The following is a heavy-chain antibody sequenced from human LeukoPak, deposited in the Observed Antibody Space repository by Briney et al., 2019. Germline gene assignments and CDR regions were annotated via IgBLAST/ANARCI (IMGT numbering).Heavy chain of an antibody. V-gene: IGHV4-34*01. CDR3: SGVGLGYCTNGVCYSYFDS. CDR2: INHSGST. CDR1: GGSFSGYY. Sequence: SETLSLTCAVYGGSFSGYYWSWIRQPPGKGLEWIGEINHSGSTNYNPSLKSRVTISVDTSKNQFSLKLSSVTAADTAVYYCSGVGLGYCTNGVCYSYFDSWGQGTLVTVSS. J-gene: IGHJ4*02. D-gene: IGHD2-8*01.